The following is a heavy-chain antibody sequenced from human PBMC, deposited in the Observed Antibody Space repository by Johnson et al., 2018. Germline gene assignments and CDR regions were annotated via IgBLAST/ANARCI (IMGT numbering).Heavy chain of an antibody. D-gene: IGHD3-10*01. CDR1: GGSFSGYY. Sequence: QVQLQQWGAGLLKPSETLSLTCAVYGGSFSGYYWSWIRQPPGKGLEWIGEINHSGSTNYNPSLKSRVTISVDTSKNRFSLKLSPVPAVDTAVYYCAGGGGRVRGPKGKPDAFDIWGQGTMVTVSS. CDR2: INHSGST. V-gene: IGHV4-34*01. J-gene: IGHJ3*02. CDR3: AGGGGRVRGPKGKPDAFDI.